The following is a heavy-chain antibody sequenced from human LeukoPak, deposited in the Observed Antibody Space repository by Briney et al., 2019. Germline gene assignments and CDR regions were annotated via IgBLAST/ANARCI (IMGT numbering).Heavy chain of an antibody. Sequence: GGSLRLSCAASGFTFSSYWISWVRQAPGQGLEWMGGIIPIFGTANYAQKFQGRVTITADKSTSTAYMELSSLRSEDTAVYYCARAGIAAAGTGYYYYYYMDVWGKGTTVTVSS. CDR2: IIPIFGTA. J-gene: IGHJ6*03. CDR3: ARAGIAAAGTGYYYYYYMDV. V-gene: IGHV1-69*06. D-gene: IGHD6-13*01. CDR1: GFTFSSYW.